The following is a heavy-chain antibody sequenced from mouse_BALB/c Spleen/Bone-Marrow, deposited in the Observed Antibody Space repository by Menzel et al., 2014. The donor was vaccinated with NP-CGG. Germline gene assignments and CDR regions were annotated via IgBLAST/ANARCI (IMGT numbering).Heavy chain of an antibody. CDR3: ARDYGNLYYFDY. CDR1: GYSFTGYY. J-gene: IGHJ2*01. D-gene: IGHD2-1*01. V-gene: IGHV1S34*01. CDR2: ISCYNGAT. Sequence: LVKTGASVKISCKASGYSFTGYYMHWVKQSHGKSLEWIGYISCYNGATSYNQKFKGKATFTLDTSSSTAYMQFNSLTSEDPAVYYCARDYGNLYYFDYWGQGTTLTVSS.